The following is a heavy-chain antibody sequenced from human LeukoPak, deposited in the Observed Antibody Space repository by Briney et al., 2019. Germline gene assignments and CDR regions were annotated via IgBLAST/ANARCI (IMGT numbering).Heavy chain of an antibody. D-gene: IGHD3-22*01. CDR2: INPSGGST. Sequence: ASVKVSCKASGYTFTSYYMHWVRQAPGQGLEWMGIINPSGGSTSYAQKFQGRVTMTRDTSTSTVYMELSSLRSEDTAVYYCARDRGYYYDSGGPGYWGQGTLVTVSS. CDR3: ARDRGYYYDSGGPGY. CDR1: GYTFTSYY. J-gene: IGHJ4*02. V-gene: IGHV1-46*01.